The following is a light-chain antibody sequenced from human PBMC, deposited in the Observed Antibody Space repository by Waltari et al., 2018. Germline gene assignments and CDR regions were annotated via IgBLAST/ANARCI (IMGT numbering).Light chain of an antibody. J-gene: IGLJ3*02. CDR1: SANIGSNT. V-gene: IGLV1-44*01. CDR3: AAWDDSLNGFWV. CDR2: SNN. Sequence: QSVLTQPPSASGTPGQRGTIPCSGSSANIGSNTVNWYQQLPGTAPKLLIYSNNQRPSGVPDRFSGSKSGTSASLAISGLQSEDEADYYCAAWDDSLNGFWVFGGGTKLTVL.